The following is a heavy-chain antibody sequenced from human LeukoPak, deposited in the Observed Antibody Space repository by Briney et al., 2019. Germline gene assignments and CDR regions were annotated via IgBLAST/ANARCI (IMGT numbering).Heavy chain of an antibody. CDR2: INPNSGGT. CDR3: ARGCQYQLLIFLYYYMDV. Sequence: ASVKVSCKASGYTFTDYYMHWVRQAPRQGLEWMGWINPNSGGTNYAQKFQGRVTMTRDTSISTAYMELSRLRSDDTAVYYCARGCQYQLLIFLYYYMDVWGKGATVTISS. D-gene: IGHD2-2*01. J-gene: IGHJ6*03. CDR1: GYTFTDYY. V-gene: IGHV1-2*02.